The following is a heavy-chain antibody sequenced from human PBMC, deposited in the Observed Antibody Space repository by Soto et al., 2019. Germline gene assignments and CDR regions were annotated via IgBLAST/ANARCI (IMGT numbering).Heavy chain of an antibody. CDR3: ARNGTYSSSLSQYSGMDV. CDR2: IVPMLGTP. J-gene: IGHJ6*02. D-gene: IGHD1-26*01. V-gene: IGHV1-69*01. CDR1: GGTFDNFI. Sequence: QVQLVQSGAEVKEPGSSVRVSCKASGGTFDNFIMNWVRQTPGQGLEWMGGIVPMLGTPTYAEKFKGRVTISATGSTSTMYTEVTSLRPDDTAIYYCARNGTYSSSLSQYSGMDVWGQGTTVTVSS.